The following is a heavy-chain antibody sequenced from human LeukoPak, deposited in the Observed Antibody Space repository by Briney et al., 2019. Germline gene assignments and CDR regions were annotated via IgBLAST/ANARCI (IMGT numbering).Heavy chain of an antibody. CDR1: GGTFSSYA. CDR2: IIPIFGTA. D-gene: IGHD5-12*01. Sequence: ASVKVSCKASGGTFSSYAISWVRQAPGQGLEWMGGIIPIFGTANYAQKFQGRVTITADESTSTAYMELSSLRSEDTAVYYCARAPSMVATEFDYWGQGTLVTVSS. J-gene: IGHJ4*02. CDR3: ARAPSMVATEFDY. V-gene: IGHV1-69*13.